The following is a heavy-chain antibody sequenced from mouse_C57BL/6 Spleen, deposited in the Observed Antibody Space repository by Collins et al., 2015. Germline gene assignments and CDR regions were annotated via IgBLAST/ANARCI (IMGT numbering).Heavy chain of an antibody. CDR1: GYAFSSSW. V-gene: IGHV1-82*01. Sequence: QVQLQQSGPELVKPGASVKISCKASGYAFSSSWMNWVKQRPGQGLEWIGRIYPGDGDTNYNGKFKGKATLTADKSSSTAYMQLSSLTSVDSAVYFCASGAGPAWFAYWGQGTLVTVSA. J-gene: IGHJ3*01. CDR2: IYPGDGDT. CDR3: ASGAGPAWFAY.